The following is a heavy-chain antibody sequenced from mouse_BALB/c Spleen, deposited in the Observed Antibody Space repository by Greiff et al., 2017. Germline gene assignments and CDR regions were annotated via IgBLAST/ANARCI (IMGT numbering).Heavy chain of an antibody. Sequence: EVQVVESGPELVKPGASVKMSCKASGYTFTSYVMHWVKQKPGQGLEWIGYINPYNDGTKYNEKFKGKATLTSDKSSSTAYMELSSLTSEDSAVYYCARNSLLRPLYAMDYWGQGTSVTVSS. J-gene: IGHJ4*01. V-gene: IGHV1-14*01. CDR1: GYTFTSYV. D-gene: IGHD1-2*01. CDR3: ARNSLLRPLYAMDY. CDR2: INPYNDGT.